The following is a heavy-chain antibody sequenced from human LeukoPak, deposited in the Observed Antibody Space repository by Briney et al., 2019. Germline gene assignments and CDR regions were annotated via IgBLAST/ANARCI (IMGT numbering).Heavy chain of an antibody. V-gene: IGHV4-30-2*01. CDR1: GGSISSGDYY. D-gene: IGHD6-6*01. CDR2: IYHSGST. Sequence: SETLSLTCTVSGGSISSGDYYWGCIRLPPGKGLEWIGYIYHSGSTYYNPSLKSRVTISVDWSKNQFSLKLSSVTAADTAVYYCARDGGSIAAPPGAFDIWGQGTLVTVSS. J-gene: IGHJ3*02. CDR3: ARDGGSIAAPPGAFDI.